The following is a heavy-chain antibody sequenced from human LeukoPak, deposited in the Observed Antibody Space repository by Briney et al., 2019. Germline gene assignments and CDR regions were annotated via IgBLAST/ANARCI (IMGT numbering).Heavy chain of an antibody. D-gene: IGHD1-26*01. CDR2: IYSGGST. V-gene: IGHV3-53*01. CDR1: GLTFRTSW. Sequence: GGSLRLSCGVSGLTFRTSWMSWVRQAPGKGLEWVSVIYSGGSTYYADSVKGRFTISRDNSKNTLYLQMNSLRAEDTAVYYCARGGALDYWGQGTLVTVSS. CDR3: ARGGALDY. J-gene: IGHJ4*02.